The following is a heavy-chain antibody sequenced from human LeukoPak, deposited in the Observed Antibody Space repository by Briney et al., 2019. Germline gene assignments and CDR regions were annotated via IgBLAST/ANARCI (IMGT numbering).Heavy chain of an antibody. V-gene: IGHV4-59*13. CDR3: ARAGGSYFSWFDP. D-gene: IGHD1-26*01. CDR1: GGSISSYY. J-gene: IGHJ5*02. Sequence: SETLSLTCTVSGGSISSYYWSWIRQPPGKGLEWIGYIYYSGNTNYNPSLKSRVTISVDTSKNQFSLKLSSVTAADTAVYYCARAGGSYFSWFDPWGQGTLVTVSS. CDR2: IYYSGNT.